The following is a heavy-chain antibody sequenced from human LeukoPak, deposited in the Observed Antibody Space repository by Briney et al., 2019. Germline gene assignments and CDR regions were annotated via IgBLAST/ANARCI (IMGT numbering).Heavy chain of an antibody. Sequence: PSETLSLTCTVSGGSTSTYYWTSIRQPPGKGLEWIGYIYYSGSNNYNPSIKSRVTISVDTSKNQFSMKLSSVTAADTAVYYCAKIGGGPDYYYYYMDVWGKRTTVTVSS. CDR1: GGSTSTYY. CDR3: AKIGGGPDYYYYYMDV. CDR2: IYYSGSN. D-gene: IGHD1-14*01. V-gene: IGHV4-59*01. J-gene: IGHJ6*03.